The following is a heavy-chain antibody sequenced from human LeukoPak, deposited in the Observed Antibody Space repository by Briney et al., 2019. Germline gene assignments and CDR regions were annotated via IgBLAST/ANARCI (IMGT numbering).Heavy chain of an antibody. Sequence: GGSLRLSCAASGFTFSTYAVTWVRQAPGKGLEWVSSISSSSSYMHYADSLKGRFTISRDNAKNSLFLQMNSLRAEDTAVYYCARDINRWEIPRGGGFDSWGRGALVTVSS. J-gene: IGHJ4*02. CDR1: GFTFSTYA. CDR3: ARDINRWEIPRGGGFDS. D-gene: IGHD3-10*01. CDR2: ISSSSSYM. V-gene: IGHV3-21*01.